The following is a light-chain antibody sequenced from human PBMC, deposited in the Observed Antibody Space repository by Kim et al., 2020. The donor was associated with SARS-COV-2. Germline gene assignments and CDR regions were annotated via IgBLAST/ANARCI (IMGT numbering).Light chain of an antibody. Sequence: DTRPCRARWRVSSGNLARYQQKPGQAPRPLIFCTSSRAPCLPDRFSCRWSWTDFTLPNSKLEPEDFSGYHCQQYADLPYTFGQGTKVDIK. V-gene: IGKV3-20*01. J-gene: IGKJ2*01. CDR3: QQYADLPYT. CDR2: CTS. CDR1: WRVSSGN.